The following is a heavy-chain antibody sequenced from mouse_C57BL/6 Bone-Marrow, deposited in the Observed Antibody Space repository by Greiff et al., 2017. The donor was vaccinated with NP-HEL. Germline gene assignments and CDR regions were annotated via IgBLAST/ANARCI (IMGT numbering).Heavy chain of an antibody. CDR3: ARSHDGYYWAY. J-gene: IGHJ3*01. CDR1: GYTFTSYW. Sequence: QVHVKQPGAELVKPGASVKLSCKASGYTFTSYWMHWVKQRPGQGLEWIGMIHPNSGSTNYNEKFKSKATLTVDKSSSTAYMQLSSLTSEDSAVYYCARSHDGYYWAYWGQGTLVTVSA. D-gene: IGHD2-3*01. V-gene: IGHV1-64*01. CDR2: IHPNSGST.